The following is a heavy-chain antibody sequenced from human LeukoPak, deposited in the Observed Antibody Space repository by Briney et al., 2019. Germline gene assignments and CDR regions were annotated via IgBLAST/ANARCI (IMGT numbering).Heavy chain of an antibody. D-gene: IGHD6-13*01. CDR3: ARERLGQLRNWFDP. V-gene: IGHV3-23*01. J-gene: IGHJ5*02. CDR2: INGGGGST. Sequence: RPGGSLRLSCAVSGFTFSNNAMTWVRQAPGKGLEWVSTINGGGGSTYYADSMEGRFTISRDNSKNTLYLQMNSLRAEDTAVYYCARERLGQLRNWFDPWGQGTLVTVSS. CDR1: GFTFSNNA.